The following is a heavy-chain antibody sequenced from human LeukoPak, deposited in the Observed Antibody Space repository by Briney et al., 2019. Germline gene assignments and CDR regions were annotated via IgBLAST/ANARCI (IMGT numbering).Heavy chain of an antibody. Sequence: PGGSLRLSCAASGFTFGDYWMSWVRQAPGEGLEWVANINQGGSEQFYVDSLKGRFTISRDNAKNSLFLQMNGLTVEDTAVYYCAATNWFDPWGQGTLVTVSS. CDR1: GFTFGDYW. CDR2: INQGGSEQ. V-gene: IGHV3-7*01. J-gene: IGHJ5*02. CDR3: AATNWFDP. D-gene: IGHD1-26*01.